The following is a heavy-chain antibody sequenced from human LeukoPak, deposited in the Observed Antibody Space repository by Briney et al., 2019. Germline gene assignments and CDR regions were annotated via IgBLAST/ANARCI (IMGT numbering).Heavy chain of an antibody. D-gene: IGHD3-22*01. CDR3: AKEGDSSGYNRYFDY. J-gene: IGHJ4*02. CDR1: GFTFSSYA. Sequence: GGSLRLSCAASGFTFSSYAMSWVRQAPGKGLEWVAGISYDGSNKYYADSVKGRFTIPRDNSKNTLYLQMNSLRAEDTAVYYCAKEGDSSGYNRYFDYWGQGTLVTVSS. CDR2: ISYDGSNK. V-gene: IGHV3-30*18.